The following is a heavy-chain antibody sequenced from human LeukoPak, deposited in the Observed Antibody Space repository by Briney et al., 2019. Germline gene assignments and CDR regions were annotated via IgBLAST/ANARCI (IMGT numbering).Heavy chain of an antibody. CDR1: GFSFSYYA. CDR3: ARPEDYYYYMDV. CDR2: ISNNGTNK. V-gene: IGHV3-30*07. Sequence: GGSLRLSCAASGFSFSYYAMHWVRQAPGKGLEWVAVISNNGTNKYYADSVKGRFTISRDNAKNSLYLQMNSLRAEDTAVYYCARPEDYYYYMDVWGKGTTVTVSS. J-gene: IGHJ6*03.